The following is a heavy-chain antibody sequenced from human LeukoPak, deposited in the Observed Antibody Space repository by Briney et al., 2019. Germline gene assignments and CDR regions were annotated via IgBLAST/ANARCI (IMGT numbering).Heavy chain of an antibody. CDR1: GFTSSSYA. D-gene: IGHD3-3*01. Sequence: GRSLRLSCAASGFTSSSYAMHWVRQAPGKGLEWVAVISYDGSNKYYADSVKGRFTISRDNSKNTLYLQMNSLRAEDTAVYYCAKSWYYDFWSGYYGNFDYWAREPWSPSPQ. J-gene: IGHJ4*02. V-gene: IGHV3-30-3*02. CDR2: ISYDGSNK. CDR3: AKSWYYDFWSGYYGNFDY.